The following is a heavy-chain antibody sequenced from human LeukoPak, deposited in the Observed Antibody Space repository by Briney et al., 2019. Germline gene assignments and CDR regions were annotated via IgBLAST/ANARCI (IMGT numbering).Heavy chain of an antibody. V-gene: IGHV4-59*01. CDR2: IYYSGST. CDR1: GGSISSYY. J-gene: IGHJ4*02. CDR3: ARESGYGDYGDY. Sequence: SETLSLTCTVSGGSISSYYWSWIRQPPGKGLEWIGYIYYSGSTNYNPSLKSRVTISVDTSKNQFSLKLSSVTAADTAVYYCARESGYGDYGDYWGQGTLVTVSP. D-gene: IGHD4-17*01.